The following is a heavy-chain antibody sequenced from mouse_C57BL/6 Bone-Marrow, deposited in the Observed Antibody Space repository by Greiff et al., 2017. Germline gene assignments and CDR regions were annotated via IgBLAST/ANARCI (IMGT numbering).Heavy chain of an antibody. CDR3: TRGEYYGSSSYYAMDY. CDR2: IDPETGGT. V-gene: IGHV1-15*01. D-gene: IGHD1-1*01. CDR1: GYTFTDYE. J-gene: IGHJ4*01. Sequence: QVHVKQSGAELVRPGASVTLSCKASGYTFTDYEMHWVKQTPVHGLEWIGAIDPETGGTAYNQKFKGKAILTADKSSSTAYMELRSLTSEDSAVYYCTRGEYYGSSSYYAMDYWGQGTSVTVSS.